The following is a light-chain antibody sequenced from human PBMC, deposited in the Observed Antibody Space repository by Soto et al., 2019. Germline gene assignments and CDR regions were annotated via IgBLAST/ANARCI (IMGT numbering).Light chain of an antibody. V-gene: IGLV2-14*03. Sequence: QSALTQPASVSGSPGQWITISCSGTSSDVGGYKYVSWYQQHPGKAPKLMIYEVGNRPSGVSQRFSGSKSGNTASLTIFGLQAEDEADYYCSSYTSSSTLVFGGGTKLTVL. CDR2: EVG. J-gene: IGLJ3*02. CDR3: SSYTSSSTLV. CDR1: SSDVGGYKY.